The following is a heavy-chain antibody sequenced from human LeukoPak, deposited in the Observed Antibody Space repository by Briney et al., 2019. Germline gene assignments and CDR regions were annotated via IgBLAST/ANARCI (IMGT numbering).Heavy chain of an antibody. Sequence: PGGSLRLSCAGSGFTFSDYYMSWIRQAPGKGLEWVSYISYSSSTIYYADSVKGRFTISRDNAKNSLYLQMNSLRAEDTAVYYCAKHKVLRYFDYWGQGTLVTVSS. CDR3: AKHKVLRYFDY. CDR1: GFTFSDYY. CDR2: ISYSSSTI. V-gene: IGHV3-11*01. J-gene: IGHJ4*02. D-gene: IGHD3-9*01.